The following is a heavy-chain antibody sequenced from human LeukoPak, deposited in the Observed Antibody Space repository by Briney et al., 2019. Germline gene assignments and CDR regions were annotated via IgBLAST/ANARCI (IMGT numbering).Heavy chain of an antibody. Sequence: ASVKVSCKASGYTFTSYDINWVRQATGQGLEWMGWMNPNRGNTGYAQKFQGRVTMTRNTSISTAYMELSSLRSEDTAVYYCAREPGDIVVVPAAVYYYYYGMDVWGQGTTVTVSS. CDR1: GYTFTSYD. D-gene: IGHD2-2*01. V-gene: IGHV1-8*01. J-gene: IGHJ6*02. CDR3: AREPGDIVVVPAAVYYYYYGMDV. CDR2: MNPNRGNT.